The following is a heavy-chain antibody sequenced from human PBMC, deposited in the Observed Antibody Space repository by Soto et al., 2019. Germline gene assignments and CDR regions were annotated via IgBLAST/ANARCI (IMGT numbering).Heavy chain of an antibody. Sequence: GGSLRLSCAASGFTFSTYALHWVRQAPGKGLEWVATVTSDGSNKYHADSVEGRFTISRDDSKNTLYLQLNSLRAEDTAVYYCGRITLKTSVDTFDFWGQGTMVSVSS. CDR3: GRITLKTSVDTFDF. CDR2: VTSDGSNK. J-gene: IGHJ3*01. D-gene: IGHD3-22*01. CDR1: GFTFSTYA. V-gene: IGHV3-30-3*01.